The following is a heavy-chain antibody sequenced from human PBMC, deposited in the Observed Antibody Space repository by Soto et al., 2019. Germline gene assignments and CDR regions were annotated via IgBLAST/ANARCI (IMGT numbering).Heavy chain of an antibody. Sequence: GGSLRLSCAASGFTFRSFTMNWVRQAPGKGLEWVSTISSNSAYIYYTDALRGRFTISRDNAKNSLHLQMNSLRAEDTAGYDCTRDASRDSSARGWFDPWGPGTLVTVSS. D-gene: IGHD6-13*01. V-gene: IGHV3-21*01. CDR1: GFTFRSFT. J-gene: IGHJ5*02. CDR3: TRDASRDSSARGWFDP. CDR2: ISSNSAYI.